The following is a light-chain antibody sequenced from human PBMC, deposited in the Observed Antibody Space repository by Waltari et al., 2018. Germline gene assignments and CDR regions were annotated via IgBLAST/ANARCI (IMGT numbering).Light chain of an antibody. V-gene: IGLV2-14*01. CDR2: DVY. J-gene: IGLJ2*01. Sequence: QSALTQPASVSGSPGQSITISCTGSSRDVGGYNYVSWYQQHPGKAPKVIIYDVYKRPSGISNRFSGSKAGNTASLTISGLQAEDEADYYCSSFTIFNTSFGGGTKLTV. CDR3: SSFTIFNTS. CDR1: SRDVGGYNY.